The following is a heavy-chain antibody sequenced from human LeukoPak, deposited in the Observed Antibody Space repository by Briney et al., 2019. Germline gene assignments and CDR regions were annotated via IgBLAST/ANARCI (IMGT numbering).Heavy chain of an antibody. D-gene: IGHD3-10*01. V-gene: IGHV3-74*01. CDR2: ISSDGSTT. CDR3: ARESGGSGNYYFDY. J-gene: IGHJ4*02. Sequence: VLLGGSLRLSCAASGFTFRSYWMHWVRQAPGKGLVWVSRISSDGSTTTYADSVKGRFTISRDNAKNTLYLQMNSLRAEDTAVYYCARESGGSGNYYFDYWGQGTLVTVSS. CDR1: GFTFRSYW.